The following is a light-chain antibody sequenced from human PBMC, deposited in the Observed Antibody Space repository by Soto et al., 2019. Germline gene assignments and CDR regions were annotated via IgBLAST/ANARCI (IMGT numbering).Light chain of an antibody. CDR2: GAS. CDR1: QSVSSTY. J-gene: IGKJ1*01. CDR3: LQYGHHPRS. Sequence: EIVLTQSPGTLSLSPGERATLSCRASQSVSSTYLAWYQHKLGQAPRLLIYGASSKASGIPDGFSGSGSGTDFTLTIIRLEPQDFGVYYCLQYGHHPRSFGQGTKVHVK. V-gene: IGKV3-20*01.